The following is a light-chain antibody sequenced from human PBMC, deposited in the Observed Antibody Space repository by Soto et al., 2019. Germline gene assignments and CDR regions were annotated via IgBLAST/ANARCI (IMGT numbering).Light chain of an antibody. CDR2: DAS. Sequence: DILLTQSPTSLSASVGDTVTITCRASQSISINLNWYQHKPGEAPKVLIYDASTLATGAPSRFISRGVGTDYTLTISSRLHEDFTTYYCQQTYTTRAFTFGQGTKLEFK. J-gene: IGKJ2*01. V-gene: IGKV1-39*01. CDR1: QSISIN. CDR3: QQTYTTRAFT.